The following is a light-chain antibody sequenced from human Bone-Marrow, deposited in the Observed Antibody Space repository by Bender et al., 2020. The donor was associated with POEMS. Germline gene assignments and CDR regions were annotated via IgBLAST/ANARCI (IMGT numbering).Light chain of an antibody. CDR1: KLGEEY. Sequence: SYELTQPPSVSVSPGQTATITCSGEKLGEEYACWYQQKPGQSPVVVIYQDTKRPSGIPERFSGSTSGNTASLTISGTQTMDEAGYYCQSWGSNNAVFGGGTKLTVL. CDR2: QDT. J-gene: IGLJ2*01. CDR3: QSWGSNNAV. V-gene: IGLV3-1*01.